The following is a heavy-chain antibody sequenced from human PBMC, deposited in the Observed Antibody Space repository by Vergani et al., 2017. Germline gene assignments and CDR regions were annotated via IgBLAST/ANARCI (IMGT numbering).Heavy chain of an antibody. CDR3: AKDIHDFWSGYYDAFDI. J-gene: IGHJ3*02. D-gene: IGHD3-3*01. CDR2: ISWNSGSR. CDR1: GVTFEDYA. V-gene: IGHV3-9*01. Sequence: EVQLVESGGGLVQPGRSLRLSCAASGVTFEDYAMHWVRHAPGKVLDGVAGISWNSGSRGDADAVKGRFTISRDNAKNSLYLQMNRLRAEVTALYYCAKDIHDFWSGYYDAFDIWGQGTMVTVSS.